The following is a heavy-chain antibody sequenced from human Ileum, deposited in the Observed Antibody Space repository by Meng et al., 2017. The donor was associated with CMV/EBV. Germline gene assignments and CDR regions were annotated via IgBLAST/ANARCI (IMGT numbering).Heavy chain of an antibody. V-gene: IGHV3-30-3*01. CDR2: ISPGGSDK. D-gene: IGHD4-11*01. CDR1: GFTFSTHP. Sequence: GQLLECGGGLVQPGGSRKLPCAASGFTFSTHPMHWVRQAPGKGLEWVTVISPGGSDKYYADSVRGRFTFARDNSKNTLYLQMNSLRVEDSAVYYCARESLQLQGTVDYWGQGTLVTVSS. J-gene: IGHJ4*02. CDR3: ARESLQLQGTVDY.